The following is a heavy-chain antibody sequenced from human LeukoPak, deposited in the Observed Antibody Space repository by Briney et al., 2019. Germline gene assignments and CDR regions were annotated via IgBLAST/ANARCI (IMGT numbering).Heavy chain of an antibody. D-gene: IGHD6-13*01. Sequence: SETLSLTCTVSDDSIIRRNCYWGWIRQPPGKGLEWRGSISYSGRTYYNPSLKSRVTISADTSKNQFSLKLSSVTAADTAVYYCARWDRSIAAAGARGVDNFDCWGQGTLVTVSS. J-gene: IGHJ4*02. CDR2: ISYSGRT. CDR3: ARWDRSIAAAGARGVDNFDC. CDR1: DDSIIRRNCY. V-gene: IGHV4-39*01.